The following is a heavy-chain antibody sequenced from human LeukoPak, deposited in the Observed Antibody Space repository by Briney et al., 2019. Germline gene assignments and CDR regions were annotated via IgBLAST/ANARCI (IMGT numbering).Heavy chain of an antibody. CDR3: ARRPRGSDY. Sequence: GGSLRLSCAASGFAFSSYNMKWVRQAPGKGLEWVSFISTTSTYIYYADSMKGRFTVSRDNSKNLLYLQMDSLRVEDTAVYYCARRPRGSDYWGQGTLVTVSS. J-gene: IGHJ4*02. D-gene: IGHD1-26*01. CDR1: GFAFSSYN. CDR2: ISTTSTYI. V-gene: IGHV3-21*06.